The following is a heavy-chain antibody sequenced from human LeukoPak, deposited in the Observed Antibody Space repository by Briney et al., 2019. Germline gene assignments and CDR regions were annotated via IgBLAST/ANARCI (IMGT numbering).Heavy chain of an antibody. CDR2: IYYSGST. D-gene: IGHD1-26*01. Sequence: SETLSLTCTVSGGSISSYYWSWIRQPPGKGLEWIGYIYYSGSTNYNPSLKSRVTISVDTSKNQFSLKLSSVTAADTAVYYCARDTEPYGMDVWGQGTMVTVSS. CDR3: ARDTEPYGMDV. CDR1: GGSISSYY. V-gene: IGHV4-59*01. J-gene: IGHJ6*02.